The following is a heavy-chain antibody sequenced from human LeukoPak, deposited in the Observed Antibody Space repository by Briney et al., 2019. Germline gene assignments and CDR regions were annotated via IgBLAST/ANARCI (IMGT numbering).Heavy chain of an antibody. CDR3: AKDGKTRNWNYFQAKPVY. J-gene: IGHJ4*02. CDR2: IGSSSSSI. Sequence: GGSLRLSCAASGFTFSDYSMNWVRQAPGKGLEWVSYIGSSSSSIYYADSVMGRFTISRDNAKNSLYLQMNSLRAEDTAVYYCAKDGKTRNWNYFQAKPVYWGQGTLVTVSS. V-gene: IGHV3-48*01. D-gene: IGHD1-7*01. CDR1: GFTFSDYS.